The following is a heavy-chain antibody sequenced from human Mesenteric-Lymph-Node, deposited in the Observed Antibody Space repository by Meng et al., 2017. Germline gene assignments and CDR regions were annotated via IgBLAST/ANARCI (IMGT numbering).Heavy chain of an antibody. J-gene: IGHJ4*02. CDR1: GASISRGGYY. CDR3: SREEVY. Sequence: QLQLQESGPGLVKPSQTLSLTCTVSGASISRGGYYWSWIRQPPGKGLEWIGNIYASGSTYYNPSLQSRVTISVDTSKNQFSLNLYSVTAADTAVYYCSREEVYWGQGTLVTVSS. CDR2: IYASGST. V-gene: IGHV4-30-4*01.